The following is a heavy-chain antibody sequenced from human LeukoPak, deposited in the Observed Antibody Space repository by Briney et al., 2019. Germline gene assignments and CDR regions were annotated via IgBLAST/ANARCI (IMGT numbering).Heavy chain of an antibody. CDR1: GFTFSSYA. CDR2: IKQDGSEK. CDR3: ARDSGGRGWFDP. Sequence: GGSLRLSCAASGFTFSSYALSWVRQAPGKGLEWVANIKQDGSEKYYVDSVKGRFTISRDNAKNSLYVQMNSLRAEDTAVYYCARDSGGRGWFDPWGQGTLVTVSS. V-gene: IGHV3-7*01. D-gene: IGHD2-15*01. J-gene: IGHJ5*02.